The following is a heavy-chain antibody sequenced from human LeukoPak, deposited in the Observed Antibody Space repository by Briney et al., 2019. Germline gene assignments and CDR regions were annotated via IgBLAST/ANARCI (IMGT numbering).Heavy chain of an antibody. D-gene: IGHD1-20*01. CDR2: IYYSGSI. CDR3: ARHYIGDNWNQASYFDY. Sequence: PSETLSLTCTVSGGSISSSSYYWGWIRQPPGKGLEWIGSIYYSGSIYYNPSLKSRVTISVDTSKNQFSLKLSSVTAADTAVYYCARHYIGDNWNQASYFDYWGQGTLVTVSS. J-gene: IGHJ4*02. CDR1: GGSISSSSYY. V-gene: IGHV4-39*07.